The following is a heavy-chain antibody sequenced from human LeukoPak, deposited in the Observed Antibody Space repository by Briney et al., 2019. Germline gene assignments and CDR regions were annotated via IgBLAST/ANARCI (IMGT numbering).Heavy chain of an antibody. Sequence: GGSLRLSCAASGFTFSSYWMSWVRQAPGKGLEWVANIKQDGSERYYVDSVKGRFTIYRDNAKNSLYLQMNSLRAEDTAVYYCASAHYGDYEGFPNLNFWGQEPWSPSPQ. CDR2: IKQDGSER. J-gene: IGHJ4*01. CDR3: ASAHYGDYEGFPNLNF. CDR1: GFTFSSYW. D-gene: IGHD4-17*01. V-gene: IGHV3-7*01.